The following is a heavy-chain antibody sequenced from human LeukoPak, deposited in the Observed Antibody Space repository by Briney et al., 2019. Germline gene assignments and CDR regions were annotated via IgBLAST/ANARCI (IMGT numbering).Heavy chain of an antibody. V-gene: IGHV1-69*05. D-gene: IGHD3-22*01. CDR2: IIPIFGTA. CDR3: ARAYDSSGYLHFDY. Sequence: SVNVSCKASGGTFSSYAISWVRQAPGQGLEWMGGIIPIFGTANYAQKFQGRVRITTDESTSTAYMELSSLSSEDTAMYYCARAYDSSGYLHFDYWGQGTLVTVSS. CDR1: GGTFSSYA. J-gene: IGHJ4*02.